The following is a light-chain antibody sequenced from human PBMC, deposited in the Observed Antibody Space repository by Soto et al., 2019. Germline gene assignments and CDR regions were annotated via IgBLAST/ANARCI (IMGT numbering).Light chain of an antibody. CDR2: GAS. Sequence: EIVLTQSPGTLSLSPGERATLSCRASQSVSSYLAWYQQKPGQTPRLLIYGASNRATGIPDRFGGSGSGTDFTLTLSRLEPEDFAVYYCQQYGNSPYTFGQGTKLEI. CDR1: QSVSSY. CDR3: QQYGNSPYT. J-gene: IGKJ2*01. V-gene: IGKV3-20*01.